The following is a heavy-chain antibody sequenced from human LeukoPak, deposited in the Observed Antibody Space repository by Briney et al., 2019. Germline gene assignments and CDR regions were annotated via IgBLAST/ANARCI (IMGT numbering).Heavy chain of an antibody. CDR2: IYYSGST. D-gene: IGHD3-16*02. J-gene: IGHJ1*01. Sequence: SETLSLTCTVSGGSVSSGSYYWSWIRQPPGKGLEWSGYIYYSGSTNYNPSLKSRVTISVDTSKNQFSLKLSSVTAADTAVYYCARVTFGGVIALEYFQHWGQGTLVTVSS. CDR3: ARVTFGGVIALEYFQH. CDR1: GGSVSSGSYY. V-gene: IGHV4-61*01.